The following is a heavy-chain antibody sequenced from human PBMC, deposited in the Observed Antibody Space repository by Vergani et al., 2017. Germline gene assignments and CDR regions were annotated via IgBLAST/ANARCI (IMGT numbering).Heavy chain of an antibody. V-gene: IGHV1-46*01. D-gene: IGHD1-20*01. CDR3: AEAYNWNDSGAFDI. CDR1: GYPFTSYY. J-gene: IGHJ3*02. Sequence: QVQLVQSGAEVKKPGASVKVSCKASGYPFTSYYMHWVRTAPGQGLEWMGIINPSGGSTSYAQKFQGRVTMTRDTSTSTVYMELSSLRSEDTAVYYCAEAYNWNDSGAFDIWGQGTMVTVSS. CDR2: INPSGGST.